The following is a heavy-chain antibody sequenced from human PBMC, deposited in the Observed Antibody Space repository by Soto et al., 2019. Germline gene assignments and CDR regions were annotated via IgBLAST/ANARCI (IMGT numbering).Heavy chain of an antibody. D-gene: IGHD5-12*01. V-gene: IGHV4-31*03. Sequence: SETLSLTCTVSGGSISSGGYYWSWIRQHPGKGLEWIGYIYYSGSTYYNPSLKSRVTISVDTSKNQFSLKLSSVTAADTAVYYCARVGDSGYDRYYYYYYYMDVWGKGTTVTVSS. CDR3: ARVGDSGYDRYYYYYYYMDV. CDR1: GGSISSGGYY. CDR2: IYYSGST. J-gene: IGHJ6*03.